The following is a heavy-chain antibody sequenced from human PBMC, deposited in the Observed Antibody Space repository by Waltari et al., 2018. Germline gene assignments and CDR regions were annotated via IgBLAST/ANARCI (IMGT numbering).Heavy chain of an antibody. D-gene: IGHD3-10*01. V-gene: IGHV3-66*02. CDR3: ARKTDTVIRGLWGDV. CDR1: GLTVGTNQ. Sequence: EVQLVESGGGLVQPGGSLRLSCAASGLTVGTNQLSWVRQAPGKGLEWVPLMYSAGSTDYADSVKGRFTISRDSSKNTLYLQMNSLRAEDTAVYYCARKTDTVIRGLWGDVWGQGTTVTVSS. J-gene: IGHJ6*02. CDR2: MYSAGST.